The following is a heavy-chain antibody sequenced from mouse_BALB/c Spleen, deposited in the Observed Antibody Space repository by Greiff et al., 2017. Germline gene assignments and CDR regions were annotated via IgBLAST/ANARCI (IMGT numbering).Heavy chain of an antibody. CDR2: ISSGGSYT. V-gene: IGHV5-6-4*01. J-gene: IGHJ2*01. CDR3: TRVAYYGNSYYFDY. Sequence: EVQRVESGGGLVKPGGSLKLSCAASGFTFSSYTMSWVRQTPEKRLEWVATISSGGSYTYYPDSVKGRFTISRDNAKNTLYLQMSSLKSEDTAMYYCTRVAYYGNSYYFDYWGQGTTLTVSS. D-gene: IGHD2-10*01. CDR1: GFTFSSYT.